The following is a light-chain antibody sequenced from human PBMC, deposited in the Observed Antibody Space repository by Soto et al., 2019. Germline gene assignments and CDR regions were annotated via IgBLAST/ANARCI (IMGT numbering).Light chain of an antibody. V-gene: IGKV1-39*01. CDR2: AAS. CDR1: QSISFY. J-gene: IGKJ5*01. CDR3: QQRFSKPPVT. Sequence: DIQMTQSPSSLSASVGDRATLSCRASQSISFYLNWYRQKPGQAPRLLIYAASRLPTGTPSRFSGTGSGTDFTLTISSLEPEDFAIYYCQQRFSKPPVTFGQGTRLEIK.